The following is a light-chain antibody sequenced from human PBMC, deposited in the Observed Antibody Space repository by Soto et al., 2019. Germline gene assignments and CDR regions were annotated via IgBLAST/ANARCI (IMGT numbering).Light chain of an antibody. V-gene: IGLV2-14*03. J-gene: IGLJ1*01. CDR2: DVS. CDR3: GSYTISSSRV. CDR1: SRDVGAYDF. Sequence: SDLTQAASVSGSPGQSLTITCNGTSRDVGAYDFVSWYQQHPGKAPKLMIYDVSNRPSGVSTRFSGSKSGNTASLPISGLQAEDEADYYCGSYTISSSRVFGTGTKVTVL.